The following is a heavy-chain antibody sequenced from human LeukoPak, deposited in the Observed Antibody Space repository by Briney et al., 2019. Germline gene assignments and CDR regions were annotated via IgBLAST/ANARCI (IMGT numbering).Heavy chain of an antibody. V-gene: IGHV4-61*05. CDR1: GGSISSSSYY. D-gene: IGHD3-3*01. CDR3: ARHDWKGYNFDY. Sequence: PSETLSLTCTVSGGSISSSSYYWGWIRQPPGKGLEWIGYIYYSGSTNYNPSLKSRVTISVDTSKNQFSLKVSSVTAADTAVYYCARHDWKGYNFDYWGQGTLVTVSS. CDR2: IYYSGST. J-gene: IGHJ4*02.